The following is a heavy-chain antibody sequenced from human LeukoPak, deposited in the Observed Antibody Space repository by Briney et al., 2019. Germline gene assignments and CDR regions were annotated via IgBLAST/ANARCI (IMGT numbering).Heavy chain of an antibody. CDR3: ATPSSSSWYGFDP. J-gene: IGHJ5*02. Sequence: ASVKVSCKASGYTFTSYDINWVRQAPGQGLEWMGWIDPNSGGTNYAQKFQGRVTMTRDTSISTAYMELSRLTSADTAVYRCATPSSSSWYGFDPWGQGTLVTVSS. CDR2: IDPNSGGT. D-gene: IGHD6-13*01. V-gene: IGHV1-2*02. CDR1: GYTFTSYD.